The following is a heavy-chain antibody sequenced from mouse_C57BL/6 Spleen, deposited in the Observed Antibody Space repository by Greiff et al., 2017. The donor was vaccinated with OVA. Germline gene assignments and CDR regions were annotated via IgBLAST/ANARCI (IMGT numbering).Heavy chain of an antibody. Sequence: EVKVVESGEGLVKPGGSLKLSCAASGFTFSSYAMSWVRQTPEKRLEWVAYISSGGDYIYYADTVKGRFTISRDNARNTLYLQMSSLKSEDTAMYYCTRKGNTSEFFDYWGQGTTLTVSS. CDR2: ISSGGDYI. CDR3: TRKGNTSEFFDY. V-gene: IGHV5-9-1*02. D-gene: IGHD5-2*01. CDR1: GFTFSSYA. J-gene: IGHJ2*01.